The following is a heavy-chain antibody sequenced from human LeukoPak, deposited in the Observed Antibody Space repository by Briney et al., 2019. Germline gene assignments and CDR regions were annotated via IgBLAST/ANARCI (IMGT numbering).Heavy chain of an antibody. CDR2: ISTDGGRT. CDR1: GFTFIHYA. V-gene: IGHV3-64D*06. D-gene: IGHD3-16*01. J-gene: IGHJ4*02. CDR3: VKDQVTSMINKDFDH. Sequence: GGSLRLSCSASGFTFIHYAMNWVRQAPGKGPEYVSSISTDGGRTYYADSVEGRFTISRDDSKNTLYLQMTSLRTEDSAVYYCVKDQVTSMINKDFDHWGRGTLVTVSS.